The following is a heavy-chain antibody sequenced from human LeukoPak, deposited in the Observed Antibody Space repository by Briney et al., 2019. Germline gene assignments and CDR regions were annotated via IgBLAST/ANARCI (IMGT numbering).Heavy chain of an antibody. V-gene: IGHV3-30*02. J-gene: IGHJ4*02. Sequence: GGSLRLSCAASGFTSSSYGMHWVRQAPGKGLEGVAFIRYDGSNKYYADSVKGRFTISRDNSKNTLYLQMNSLRAEDTAVYYCAKDQYYDFWSGYLTPLGYWGQGTLVTVSS. CDR2: IRYDGSNK. CDR3: AKDQYYDFWSGYLTPLGY. CDR1: GFTSSSYG. D-gene: IGHD3-3*01.